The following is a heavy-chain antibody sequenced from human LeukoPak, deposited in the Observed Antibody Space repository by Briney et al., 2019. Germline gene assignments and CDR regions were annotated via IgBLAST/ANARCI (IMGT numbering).Heavy chain of an antibody. V-gene: IGHV4-34*01. Sequence: SETLSLTCAVYGGSFSGYYWSWIRQPPGKGLEWIGEINYSGSTNYNPSLKSRVTISVVPSKNQFSLKLSSVTAADPAVYCCARGPRLWFGELSKYYFDYWGQGTLVTVSS. D-gene: IGHD3-10*01. J-gene: IGHJ4*02. CDR1: GGSFSGYY. CDR2: INYSGST. CDR3: ARGPRLWFGELSKYYFDY.